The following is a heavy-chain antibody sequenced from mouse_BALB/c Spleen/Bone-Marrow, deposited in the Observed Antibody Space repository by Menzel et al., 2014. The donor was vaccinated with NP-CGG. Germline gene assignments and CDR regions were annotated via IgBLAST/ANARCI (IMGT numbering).Heavy chain of an antibody. CDR1: GYSITSGYG. Sequence: EVKLMESGPDLVKPSQSLSLTCTVTGYSITSGYGWHWIRQFPGNKLEWMGYIYYSGNTDYNPSLKSRISFTRDTSKNQFFLQLNSVTTEDTATYYCVREDRYEACLPYWGQGTLVTVSA. V-gene: IGHV3-1*02. CDR3: VREDRYEACLPY. J-gene: IGHJ3*01. D-gene: IGHD2-14*01. CDR2: IYYSGNT.